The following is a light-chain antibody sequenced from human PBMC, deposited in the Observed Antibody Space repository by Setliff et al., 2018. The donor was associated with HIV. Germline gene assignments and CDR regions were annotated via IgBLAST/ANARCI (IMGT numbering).Light chain of an antibody. J-gene: IGLJ1*01. V-gene: IGLV2-14*01. CDR2: EVT. CDR3: SSYAITNTLP. Sequence: QSALTQPASVSGSPGQSITISCTGTSSDVGDYSYVSWYQQHPGKAPKLIIYEVTNRPSGVSNRFSGSKPGNTASLTISGLQAEDEADYYCSSYAITNTLPFGTGTKVTVL. CDR1: SSDVGDYSY.